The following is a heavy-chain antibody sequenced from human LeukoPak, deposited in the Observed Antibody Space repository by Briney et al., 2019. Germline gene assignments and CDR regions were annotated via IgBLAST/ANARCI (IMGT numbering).Heavy chain of an antibody. D-gene: IGHD3-10*01. J-gene: IGHJ6*02. CDR2: IYYSGST. Sequence: SETLSLTCTVSGGSISSYYWSWIRQPPGKGLEWIGYIYYSGSTNYSPSLKSRVTISVDTSKNQFSLKLSSVTAADTAVYHCARNGSGSYYNGYYYGMDVWGQGTTVTVSS. CDR1: GGSISSYY. V-gene: IGHV4-59*01. CDR3: ARNGSGSYYNGYYYGMDV.